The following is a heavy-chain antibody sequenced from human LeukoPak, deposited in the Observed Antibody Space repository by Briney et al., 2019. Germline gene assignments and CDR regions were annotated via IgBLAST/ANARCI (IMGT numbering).Heavy chain of an antibody. CDR1: GFTFDEYA. D-gene: IGHD6-6*01. J-gene: IGHJ6*03. CDR2: INNDGSST. CDR3: ARGGSSSHMDV. Sequence: GGSLRLSCVASGFTFDEYAMHWVRQAPGKGLVWVSRINNDGSSTSYADSVKGRFTISRDNAKNTLYLQMNSLRAEDTAVYYCARGGSSSHMDVWGKGTTVTVSS. V-gene: IGHV3-74*01.